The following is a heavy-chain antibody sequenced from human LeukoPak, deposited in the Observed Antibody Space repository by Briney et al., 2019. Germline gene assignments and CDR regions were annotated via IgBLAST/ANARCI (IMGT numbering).Heavy chain of an antibody. D-gene: IGHD1-1*01. CDR1: GGSISSYY. CDR3: ARTEIIELEPTYWYFDL. V-gene: IGHV4-4*07. CDR2: IYTSGST. J-gene: IGHJ2*01. Sequence: SETLSLTCTVSGGSISSYYWSWIRQPAGKGLEWIGRIYTSGSTNYNPSLKSRVTMSVDTSKNQFSLKLSSVTAADTAVYYCARTEIIELEPTYWYFDLWGRGTLVTVSS.